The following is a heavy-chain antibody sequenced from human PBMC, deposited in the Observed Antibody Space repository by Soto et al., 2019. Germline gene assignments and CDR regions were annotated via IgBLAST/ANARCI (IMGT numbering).Heavy chain of an antibody. V-gene: IGHV1-18*01. D-gene: IGHD3-3*01. CDR2: ISAYNGNT. CDR3: ARTNGITIFGVVTHHYYYYGMDV. CDR1: GYTFTSYG. Sequence: ASVKVSCKASGYTFTSYGISWVRQAPGQGLEWMGWISAYNGNTNYAQKLQGRVTMTTDTSTSTAYMELRSLRSDDTAVYYCARTNGITIFGVVTHHYYYYGMDVWGQGTTVTVSS. J-gene: IGHJ6*02.